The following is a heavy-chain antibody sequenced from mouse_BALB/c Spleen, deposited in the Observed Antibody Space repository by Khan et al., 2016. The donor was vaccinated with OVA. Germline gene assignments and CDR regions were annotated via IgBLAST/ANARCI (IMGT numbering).Heavy chain of an antibody. Sequence: EVQLQESGPGLVKPSQSLSLTCTVTGYSITSDYAWNWIRQFPGNKLEWMGYISYSGSTSYHPSLKSRISITRDTSKNQFFLQLNSVTTEDTATYYCARSFYYGYDYFDYWGQGTTLTVSS. J-gene: IGHJ2*01. V-gene: IGHV3-2*02. CDR2: ISYSGST. D-gene: IGHD2-2*01. CDR3: ARSFYYGYDYFDY. CDR1: GYSITSDYA.